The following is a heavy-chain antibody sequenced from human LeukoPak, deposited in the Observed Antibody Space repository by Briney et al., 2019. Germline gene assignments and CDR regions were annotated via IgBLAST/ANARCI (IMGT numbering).Heavy chain of an antibody. J-gene: IGHJ4*02. D-gene: IGHD3-10*01. Sequence: GGSLRLSCGASGLTVSNYAMSWVRQAPGKGLEWVSTIIGSAVNTYYADSVKGRFTISRDDSKNPVYLQMNSLRAEDTAVYSCAKYTSGTSYRGLAQWGQGTRVTVSS. CDR2: IIGSAVNT. V-gene: IGHV3-23*01. CDR3: AKYTSGTSYRGLAQ. CDR1: GLTVSNYA.